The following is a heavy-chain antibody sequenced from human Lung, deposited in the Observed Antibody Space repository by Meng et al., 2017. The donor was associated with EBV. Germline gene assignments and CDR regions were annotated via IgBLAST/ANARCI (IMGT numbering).Heavy chain of an antibody. J-gene: IGHJ5*02. CDR3: ARGDGYNEYNWIDP. V-gene: IGHV1-69*12. Sequence: QVQLVEAGAEVKKPGSSVKVSCKASGGTFSSYAISWVRQAPGQGLEWMGGIIPIFGTANYAQKFQGRVTITADESTSTAYMELSSLRSEDTAVYYCARGDGYNEYNWIDPWGQGTLVTVSS. CDR2: IIPIFGTA. CDR1: GGTFSSYA. D-gene: IGHD5-24*01.